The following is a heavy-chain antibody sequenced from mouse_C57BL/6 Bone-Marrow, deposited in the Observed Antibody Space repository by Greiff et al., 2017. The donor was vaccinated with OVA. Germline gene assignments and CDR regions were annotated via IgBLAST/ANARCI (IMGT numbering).Heavy chain of an antibody. Sequence: VQLQQSGAELVKPGASVKLSCTASGFNIKDYYMHWVKQRTEQGLEWIGRIDPEDGDTKYAPTFQGKATITADTSSNTAYLQLNSLTSEDTAVYYSARSGGGYEFAYWGQGTLVTVSA. J-gene: IGHJ3*01. D-gene: IGHD1-1*02. V-gene: IGHV14-2*01. CDR3: ARSGGGYEFAY. CDR1: GFNIKDYY. CDR2: IDPEDGDT.